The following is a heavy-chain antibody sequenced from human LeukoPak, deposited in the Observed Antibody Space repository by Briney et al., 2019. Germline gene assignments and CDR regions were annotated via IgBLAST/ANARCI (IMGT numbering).Heavy chain of an antibody. CDR3: AKWPEGATPKFHH. D-gene: IGHD1-26*01. V-gene: IGHV3-23*01. CDR1: GFTFSSYA. CDR2: ISASGHAT. J-gene: IGHJ4*02. Sequence: GGSLRLSCAASGFTFSSYAMSWVRQAPGRGLEAPGKGLEWVSTISASGHATYYPDSVRGRFTISRDNSKSTLHLQMDSLRAEDSALYYCAKWPEGATPKFHHWGQGTLVTVSS.